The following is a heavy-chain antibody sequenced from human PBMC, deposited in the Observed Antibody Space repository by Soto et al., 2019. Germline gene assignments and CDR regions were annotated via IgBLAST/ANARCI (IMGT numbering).Heavy chain of an antibody. Sequence: SQTLSLTCAISGDSVSSNSAAWNWIRQSPSRGLEWLGRTYYRSKWYNDYAVSVKSRITINPDTSKNQFSLQLNSVTPEDTAVYHCTLTYSSSSGWFDPWGQGTLVTVSS. CDR3: TLTYSSSSGWFDP. D-gene: IGHD6-13*01. J-gene: IGHJ5*02. CDR1: GDSVSSNSAA. V-gene: IGHV6-1*01. CDR2: TYYRSKWYN.